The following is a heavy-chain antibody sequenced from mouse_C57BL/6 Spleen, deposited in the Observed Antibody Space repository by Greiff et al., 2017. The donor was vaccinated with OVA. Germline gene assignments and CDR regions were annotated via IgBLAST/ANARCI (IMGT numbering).Heavy chain of an antibody. V-gene: IGHV1-82*01. CDR3: ANRQLDY. D-gene: IGHD3-2*01. Sequence: VKLQESGPELVKPGASVKISCKASGYAFSSSWMNWVKQRPGKGLEWIGRIYPGDGDTNYNGKFKGKATLTADKSSSTAYMQLSSLTSEDSAVYFCANRQLDYWGQGTTLTVSS. CDR1: GYAFSSSW. J-gene: IGHJ2*01. CDR2: IYPGDGDT.